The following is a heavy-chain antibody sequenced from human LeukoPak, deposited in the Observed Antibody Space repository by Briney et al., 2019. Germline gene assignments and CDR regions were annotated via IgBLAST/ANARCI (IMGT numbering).Heavy chain of an antibody. CDR1: GYTFTSYY. CDR3: ARDYGYSSPTGDYFDY. J-gene: IGHJ4*02. CDR2: ISAYNGNT. Sequence: GASVKVSCKASGYTFTSYYMHWVRQAPGQGLEWMGWISAYNGNTNYAQKLQGRVTMTTDTSTSTAYMELRSLRSDDTAVYYCARDYGYSSPTGDYFDYWGQGTLVTVSS. V-gene: IGHV1-18*04. D-gene: IGHD6-19*01.